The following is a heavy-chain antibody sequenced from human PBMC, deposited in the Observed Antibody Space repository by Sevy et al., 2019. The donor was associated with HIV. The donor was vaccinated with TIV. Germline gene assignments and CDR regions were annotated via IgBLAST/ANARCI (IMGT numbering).Heavy chain of an antibody. D-gene: IGHD6-13*01. J-gene: IGHJ4*02. Sequence: SETLSLTCTVSGGSLSSGSYYWSWIRQPPGKGLEWIGFIPYIGSTNYNPSLKSRVTISVDTSKNQLSMRLTSVPAADTAVYYCVRDRIAAAGGYFDNWGQGTLVTVSS. CDR1: GGSLSSGSYY. CDR3: VRDRIAAAGGYFDN. V-gene: IGHV4-61*01. CDR2: IPYIGST.